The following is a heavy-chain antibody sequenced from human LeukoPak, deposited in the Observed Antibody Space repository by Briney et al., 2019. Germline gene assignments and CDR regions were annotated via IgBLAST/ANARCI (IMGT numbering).Heavy chain of an antibody. CDR3: AREIAAAGKAVDY. D-gene: IGHD6-13*01. CDR1: GYTFTGYY. Sequence: GSVKVSCKASGYTFTGYYMHWVRQAPGQGLEWMGWINPNSGGTNYAQKFQGRITMTRDTSINIAYMELSRLKSDDTAVYYCAREIAAAGKAVDYRGQGTLVTVSS. CDR2: INPNSGGT. J-gene: IGHJ4*02. V-gene: IGHV1-2*02.